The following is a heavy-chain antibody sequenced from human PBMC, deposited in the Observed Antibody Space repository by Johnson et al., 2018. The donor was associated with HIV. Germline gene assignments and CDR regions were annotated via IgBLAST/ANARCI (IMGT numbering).Heavy chain of an antibody. Sequence: QVQLVESGGGVVQPGRSLRLSCAASGLTFSSYGMHWVRQAPGKGLEWVAVISYDGSNKYYADSVKGRFTISRDNAKKSLFLQMNSLRAEDTAVYYCARASYYYGSADIWGQGTMVTVSS. V-gene: IGHV3-30*03. CDR1: GLTFSSYG. CDR3: ARASYYYGSADI. J-gene: IGHJ3*02. CDR2: ISYDGSNK. D-gene: IGHD3-10*01.